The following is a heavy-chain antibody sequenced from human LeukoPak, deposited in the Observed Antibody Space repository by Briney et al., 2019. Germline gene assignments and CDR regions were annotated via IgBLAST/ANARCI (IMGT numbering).Heavy chain of an antibody. CDR3: ARAHSSGYYRYFDL. J-gene: IGHJ2*01. V-gene: IGHV1/OR15-1*04. Sequence: ASVKVSCKASGYIFTDYYMHWVRQAPGQELGWMGRINPNSGGTNYAQKFQGRVTMTRDTSTSTVYMELSSLRSEDTAVYYCARAHSSGYYRYFDLWGRGTLVTVSS. CDR2: INPNSGGT. D-gene: IGHD3-22*01. CDR1: GYIFTDYY.